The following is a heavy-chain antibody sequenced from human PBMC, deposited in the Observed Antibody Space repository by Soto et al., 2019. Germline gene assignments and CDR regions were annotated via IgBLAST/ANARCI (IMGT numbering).Heavy chain of an antibody. D-gene: IGHD2-2*01. CDR3: AKGPACGYYYMDV. V-gene: IGHV3-9*01. Sequence: EVQLVESGGGLVQPGRSLRLSCAASGFTFNDCVMYWVRQAPGKGLEWVSGINWNSGDIGYADSVKGRFTVSRDIAKNSLYLQMNGLRAEDTALYYCAKGPACGYYYMDVWGKGITVTVSS. CDR2: INWNSGDI. CDR1: GFTFNDCV. J-gene: IGHJ6*03.